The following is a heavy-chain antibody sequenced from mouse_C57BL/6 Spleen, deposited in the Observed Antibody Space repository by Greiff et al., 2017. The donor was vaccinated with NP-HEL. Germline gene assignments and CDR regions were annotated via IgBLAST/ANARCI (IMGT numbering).Heavy chain of an antibody. CDR1: GFNIKDDY. CDR2: IDPENGDT. D-gene: IGHD1-1*01. V-gene: IGHV14-4*01. CDR3: TPSGGYGSSRY. Sequence: EVHLVESGAELVRPGASVKLSCTASGFNIKDDYMHWVKQRPEQGLEWIGWIDPENGDTEYASKFQGKATITADTSSNTAYLQLSSLTSEDTAVYYCTPSGGYGSSRYWGQGTLVTVSA. J-gene: IGHJ3*01.